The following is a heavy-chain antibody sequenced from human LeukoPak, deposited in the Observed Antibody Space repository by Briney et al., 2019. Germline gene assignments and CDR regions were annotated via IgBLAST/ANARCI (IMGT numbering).Heavy chain of an antibody. CDR1: SYTLTNYG. CDR3: ARDQDPGAFDI. J-gene: IGHJ3*02. Sequence: GSSVKASCKASSYTLTNYGISWVRQAPGQGLEWMGWISAYNGNTNYAQNLQGRVTMTTDTSTNTAYMELRSLRSDDTAVYYCARDQDPGAFDIWGQGTMVTVSS. CDR2: ISAYNGNT. V-gene: IGHV1-18*01.